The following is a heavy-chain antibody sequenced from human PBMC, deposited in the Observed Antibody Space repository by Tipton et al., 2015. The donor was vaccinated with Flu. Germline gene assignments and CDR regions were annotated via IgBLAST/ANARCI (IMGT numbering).Heavy chain of an antibody. CDR2: ISRSGST. D-gene: IGHD4-11*01. Sequence: TLSLTCAVSGDSMSSDYYWGWIRQFPGKGLEWIGSISRSGSTNYNPSLKSRVTISIDTSKNQFSLKMKSVTTADMAVHYCARRDFTNYVSDPKSWFDPWGQGTLVTVSS. J-gene: IGHJ5*02. CDR1: GDSMSSDYY. V-gene: IGHV4-38-2*01. CDR3: ARRDFTNYVSDPKSWFDP.